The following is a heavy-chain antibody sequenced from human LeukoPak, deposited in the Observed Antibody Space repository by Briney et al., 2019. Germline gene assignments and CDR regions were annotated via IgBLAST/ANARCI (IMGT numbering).Heavy chain of an antibody. D-gene: IGHD1-26*01. CDR1: GYTFTGYY. V-gene: IGHV1-2*02. J-gene: IGHJ4*02. CDR3: AREKMVGAPKLLDY. Sequence: AAAKVSCKASGYTFTGYYLHWVRQAPGQGLEWMGWINPNSVGTNYAQKFQGRVTMTRETSISTVHMELSRLRSDDTAVYFCAREKMVGAPKLLDYWGQGTLVT. CDR2: INPNSVGT.